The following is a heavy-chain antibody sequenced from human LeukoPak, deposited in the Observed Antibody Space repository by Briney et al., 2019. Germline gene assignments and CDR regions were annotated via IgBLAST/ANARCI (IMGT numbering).Heavy chain of an antibody. CDR1: GFSLTTFD. J-gene: IGHJ3*02. V-gene: IGHV3-30*18. CDR3: AKASIWFGESYDAFDI. CDR2: ISYDGSNK. D-gene: IGHD3-10*01. Sequence: GGSLRLSCAASGFSLTTFDIHWVRQAPGKGLEWVAVISYDGSNKYYADSVKGRFTISRDNSKNTLYLQMNSLRAEDTAVYYCAKASIWFGESYDAFDIWGQGTMVTVSS.